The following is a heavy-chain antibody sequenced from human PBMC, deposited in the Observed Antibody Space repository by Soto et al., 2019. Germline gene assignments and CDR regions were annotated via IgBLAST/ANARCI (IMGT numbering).Heavy chain of an antibody. V-gene: IGHV1-46*01. D-gene: IGHD3-10*01. CDR2: INPSGGSR. CDR3: AGGTLWFAEFSQFDP. CDR1: GRAFSTTY. Sequence: QVHLVQSGAEVMKPGASVKVSCRAAGRAFSTTYIHWVRQAPGQGLEWMGIINPSGGSRSYSQKFQGRVTKTGDTSTVYRKLSSLTCEDTAVYYCAGGTLWFAEFSQFDPWGQGTLVTVSS. J-gene: IGHJ5*02.